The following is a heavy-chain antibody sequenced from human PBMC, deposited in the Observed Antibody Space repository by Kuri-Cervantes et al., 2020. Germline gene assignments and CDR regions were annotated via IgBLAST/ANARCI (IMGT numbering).Heavy chain of an antibody. CDR2: ISYDGSNK. V-gene: IGHV3-30-3*01. Sequence: GESLKISCAASGFTFSGSAVHWVRQAPGKGLEWVAVISYDGSNKYYADSVKGRSTISRDNSKNTLYLQMNSLRAEDTAVYYCARTKWERLTYWAYWGQGTLVTVSS. CDR1: GFTFSGSA. J-gene: IGHJ4*02. D-gene: IGHD1-26*01. CDR3: ARTKWERLTYWAY.